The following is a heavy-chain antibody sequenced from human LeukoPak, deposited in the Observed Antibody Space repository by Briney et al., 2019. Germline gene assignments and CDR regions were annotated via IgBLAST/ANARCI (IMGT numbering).Heavy chain of an antibody. CDR1: GGTFSSYA. CDR3: ARARDYSNWIFDY. V-gene: IGHV1-69*04. D-gene: IGHD4-11*01. J-gene: IGHJ4*02. Sequence: HRASVKVSCKASGGTFSSYAISWVRQAPGQGLEWMGRIIPILGIANYAQEFQGRVTITADKSTSTAYMELSSLRSEDTAVYYCARARDYSNWIFDYWGQGTLVTVSS. CDR2: IIPILGIA.